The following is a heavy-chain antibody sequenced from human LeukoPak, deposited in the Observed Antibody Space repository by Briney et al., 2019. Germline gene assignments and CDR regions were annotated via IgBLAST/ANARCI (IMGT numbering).Heavy chain of an antibody. D-gene: IGHD2-15*01. J-gene: IGHJ3*02. Sequence: SETLSLTCTVSGGSISSYYWSWIRLPPGKGLEWIGYIYYSGSTNYNPSLKSRVTISVDTSKNQFSLKLSSVTAADTAVYYCARSVVVVAATLDPAFDIWGQGTMVTVSS. V-gene: IGHV4-59*01. CDR3: ARSVVVVAATLDPAFDI. CDR2: IYYSGST. CDR1: GGSISSYY.